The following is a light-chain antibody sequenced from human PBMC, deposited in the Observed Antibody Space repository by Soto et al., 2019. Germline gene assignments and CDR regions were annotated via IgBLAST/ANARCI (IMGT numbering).Light chain of an antibody. V-gene: IGKV1-27*01. CDR3: QKYNIGQWT. CDR2: AAS. J-gene: IGKJ1*01. Sequence: DIQMTQSPSSLSASVGDRVTITCRASQGISNYLAWYKQKPGKVPKLLIYAASTLQSGVPSRFRGSGSGTDFTITIGSLQPEDVATYYCQKYNIGQWTFGQGNKVEIK. CDR1: QGISNY.